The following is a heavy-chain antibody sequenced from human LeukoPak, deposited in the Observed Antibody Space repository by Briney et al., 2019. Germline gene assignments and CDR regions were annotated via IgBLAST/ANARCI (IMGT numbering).Heavy chain of an antibody. J-gene: IGHJ6*03. CDR3: ARAGTMVRGVIMRYYYYMDV. V-gene: IGHV4-34*01. D-gene: IGHD3-10*01. CDR1: GGSFSGYY. CDR2: INHSGST. Sequence: SETLSLTCAVYGGSFSGYYWSWIRQPPGKGLEWIGEINHSGSTNYNPSLKSRVTISVDTSKNQFSLKLSSATAADTAVYYCARAGTMVRGVIMRYYYYMDVWGKGTTVTVSS.